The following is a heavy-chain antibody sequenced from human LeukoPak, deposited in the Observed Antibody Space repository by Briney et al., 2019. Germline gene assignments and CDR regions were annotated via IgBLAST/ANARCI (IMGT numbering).Heavy chain of an antibody. CDR2: ISYDGSNK. V-gene: IGHV3-30*18. J-gene: IGHJ6*02. CDR1: GFTFSSYG. D-gene: IGHD3-9*01. CDR3: AKDLELRYFDWLNYYYYGMDV. Sequence: GRSLRLSCAASGFTFSSYGMHWVRQAPGKGLEWVAVISYDGSNKYYADSVKGRSTISRDNSKNTLYLQMNSLRAEDTAVYYCAKDLELRYFDWLNYYYYGMDVWGQGTTVTVSS.